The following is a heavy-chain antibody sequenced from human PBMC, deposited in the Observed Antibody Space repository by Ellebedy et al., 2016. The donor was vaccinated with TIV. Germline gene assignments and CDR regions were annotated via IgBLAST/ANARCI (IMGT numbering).Heavy chain of an antibody. CDR3: ARLAYCGGDCSY. Sequence: GESLKISXAASGFTFSSYSMNWVRQAPGKGLEWVSSISSSSSYIYYADSVKGRFTISRDNAKNSLYLQMNSLRAEDTAVYYCARLAYCGGDCSYWGQGTLVTVSS. J-gene: IGHJ4*02. D-gene: IGHD2-21*01. V-gene: IGHV3-21*01. CDR1: GFTFSSYS. CDR2: ISSSSSYI.